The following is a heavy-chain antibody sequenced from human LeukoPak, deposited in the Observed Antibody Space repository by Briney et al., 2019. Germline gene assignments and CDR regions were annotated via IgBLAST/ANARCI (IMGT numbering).Heavy chain of an antibody. Sequence: ASVKVSCKASGYTFTSSGISWLRQAPGQGLDWMGWISADNGDTNYAQKLQGRVTMTTDTSTSTAYMELRSLRSDDTPVYYCGRGSYGDPLFDYWGQGTLVTVSS. CDR2: ISADNGDT. D-gene: IGHD4-17*01. V-gene: IGHV1-18*01. J-gene: IGHJ4*02. CDR3: GRGSYGDPLFDY. CDR1: GYTFTSSG.